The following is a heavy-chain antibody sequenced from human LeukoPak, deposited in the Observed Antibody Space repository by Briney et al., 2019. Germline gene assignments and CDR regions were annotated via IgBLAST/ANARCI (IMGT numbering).Heavy chain of an antibody. D-gene: IGHD1-26*01. CDR2: IKQDGSEK. CDR1: GFTFSSYS. V-gene: IGHV3-7*01. CDR3: ARVSRDSGSERREGAFDI. J-gene: IGHJ3*02. Sequence: GGSLRLSCAASGFTFSSYSMNWVRQAPGKGLEWVANIKQDGSEKYYVDSVKGRFTISRDNAKNSLYLQMNSLRAEDTAVYYCARVSRDSGSERREGAFDIWGQGTMVTVSS.